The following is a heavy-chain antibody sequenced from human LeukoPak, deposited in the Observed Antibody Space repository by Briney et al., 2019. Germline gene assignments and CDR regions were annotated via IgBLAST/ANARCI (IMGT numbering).Heavy chain of an antibody. J-gene: IGHJ2*01. CDR3: ARRGANSGSYSHFDL. CDR1: GGSISNYY. V-gene: IGHV4-59*01. D-gene: IGHD1-26*01. Sequence: TSETLSLTCTVSGGSISNYYGNWIRQPPGKGLEWIGDIYYSGRTNYNPSLKSRVTISVDTSKNQFSLKLSSLTAADTAVYYCARRGANSGSYSHFDLWGRGTLVTVSS. CDR2: IYYSGRT.